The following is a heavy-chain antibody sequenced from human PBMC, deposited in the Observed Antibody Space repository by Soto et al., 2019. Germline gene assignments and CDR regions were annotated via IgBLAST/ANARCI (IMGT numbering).Heavy chain of an antibody. CDR2: ISDDGSNK. CDR3: AKDPHSLYCSGGSCYSLSYYYYGMDV. CDR1: GFTFSSYG. V-gene: IGHV3-30*18. D-gene: IGHD2-15*01. J-gene: IGHJ6*02. Sequence: QVQLVESGGGVVQPGRSLRLSCAASGFTFSSYGMHWVRQAPGKGLEWVAVISDDGSNKYYADSVKGRFTISRDNSKNTLYLQMNSLRAEDTAVYYCAKDPHSLYCSGGSCYSLSYYYYGMDVWGQGTTVTVSS.